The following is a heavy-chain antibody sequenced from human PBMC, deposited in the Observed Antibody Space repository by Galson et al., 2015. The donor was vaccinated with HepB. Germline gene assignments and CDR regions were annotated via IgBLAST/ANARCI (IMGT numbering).Heavy chain of an antibody. Sequence: SETLSLTCTVSGGSISSSSYYWGWVRQPPGKGLEWIGSIYYSGNTYYNTSLKSRVTISVDTSKNQFSLKLSSVTAADTAVYYCATLATWELFDYWGQGTLVTVSS. CDR2: IYYSGNT. V-gene: IGHV4-39*01. J-gene: IGHJ4*02. CDR3: ATLATWELFDY. CDR1: GGSISSSSYY. D-gene: IGHD1-26*01.